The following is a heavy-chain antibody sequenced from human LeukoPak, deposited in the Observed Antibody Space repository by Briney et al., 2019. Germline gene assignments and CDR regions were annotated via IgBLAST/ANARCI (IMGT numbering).Heavy chain of an antibody. CDR1: GFTFSSYG. CDR3: AKDSDLAVAGTQLDY. J-gene: IGHJ4*02. CDR2: ISYDGSNK. Sequence: PGGSLRLSCAASGFTFSSYGMHWVRQAPGKGLEWVAVISYDGSNKYYADSVKGRFTISRDNSKNTLYLQMNSLRAEDTAVYYCAKDSDLAVAGTQLDYWGQGTLVTVSS. D-gene: IGHD6-19*01. V-gene: IGHV3-30*18.